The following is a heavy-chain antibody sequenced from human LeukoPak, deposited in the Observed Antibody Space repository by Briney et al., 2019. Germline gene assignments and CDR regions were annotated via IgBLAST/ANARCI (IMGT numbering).Heavy chain of an antibody. D-gene: IGHD2-21*01. CDR1: GGTFSSYA. Sequence: GSSVKVSCKASGGTFSSYAISWVRQAPGQGLEWMGGIIPIFGTANYAQKFQGRVTITADESTSTAYMELSSLRSEDTAVYYCARHLNPISYFDYWGQGTLVTVSS. CDR3: ARHLNPISYFDY. V-gene: IGHV1-69*01. J-gene: IGHJ4*02. CDR2: IIPIFGTA.